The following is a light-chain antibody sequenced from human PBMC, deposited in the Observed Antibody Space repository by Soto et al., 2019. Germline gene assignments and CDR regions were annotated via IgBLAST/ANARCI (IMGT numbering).Light chain of an antibody. CDR3: QQSYNAPIT. V-gene: IGKV1-39*01. CDR2: VAS. Sequence: IHITQSQSSRSSAVVESSTITYRASHNIINYLNWYQQKPGKAPQLLIYVASMLESGVPSRFSGSGSGTDFTLTISSLQPEDFATYYCQQSYNAPITFGQGTRLEIK. CDR1: HNIINY. J-gene: IGKJ5*01.